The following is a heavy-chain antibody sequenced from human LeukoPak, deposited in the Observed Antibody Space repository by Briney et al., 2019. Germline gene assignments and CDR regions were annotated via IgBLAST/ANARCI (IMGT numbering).Heavy chain of an antibody. CDR1: GGSINNYY. D-gene: IGHD3-10*01. CDR3: ATPFRGAGRQDY. V-gene: IGHV4-59*08. J-gene: IGHJ4*02. CDR2: IYYSGST. Sequence: PPETLSLTCTVSGGSINNYYWSWIRQPPGKGLEWIGYIYYSGSTNYNPSLKSRVTISLDTSKNQFSLNLNSVTAADTAVYYCATPFRGAGRQDYWGQGTLVTVSS.